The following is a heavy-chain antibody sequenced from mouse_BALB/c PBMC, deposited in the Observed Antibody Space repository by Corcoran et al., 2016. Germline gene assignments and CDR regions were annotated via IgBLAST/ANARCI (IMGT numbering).Heavy chain of an antibody. Sequence: EVQLQQSGTELVKPGASVKMSCNASGYTFTSYVMHWVKQKPGQGLEWIGYINPYNDGTKYNEKFKGKATLTSDKSSSTAYMELSSLTSEDSAVYYCARRLYYYAMDYWGQGTSVTVSS. CDR1: GYTFTSYV. CDR3: ARRLYYYAMDY. D-gene: IGHD1-1*02. V-gene: IGHV1S136*01. CDR2: INPYNDGT. J-gene: IGHJ4*01.